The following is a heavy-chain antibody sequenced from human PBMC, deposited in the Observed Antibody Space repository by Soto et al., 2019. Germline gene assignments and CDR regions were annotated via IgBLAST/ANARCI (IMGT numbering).Heavy chain of an antibody. V-gene: IGHV3-30-3*01. D-gene: IGHD1-26*01. CDR1: GFTFSSYA. J-gene: IGHJ3*02. Sequence: GGSLRLSCAAAGFTFSSYAMHWVRQAPGKGLEWVAVISYEGSNKYYADSVKGRFTISRDNSKNTLYLQMNSLRAEDTAVYYCARAPKVVGARKAGAFDIWGQGTMVTVSS. CDR2: ISYEGSNK. CDR3: ARAPKVVGARKAGAFDI.